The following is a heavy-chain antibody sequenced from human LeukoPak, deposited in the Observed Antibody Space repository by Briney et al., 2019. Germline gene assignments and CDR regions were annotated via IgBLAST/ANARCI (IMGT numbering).Heavy chain of an antibody. CDR2: IYSGDSDT. Sequence: GESLKISCKASGYSFTSYWNVWLLQMPGKDLEWMGIIYSGDSDTRYSPSFQGQVTISADKSISTAYLQWSSLKASDTAMYYCARHRDTAMDYCGQGTLVTVSS. D-gene: IGHD5-18*01. V-gene: IGHV5-51*01. J-gene: IGHJ4*02. CDR1: GYSFTSYW. CDR3: ARHRDTAMDY.